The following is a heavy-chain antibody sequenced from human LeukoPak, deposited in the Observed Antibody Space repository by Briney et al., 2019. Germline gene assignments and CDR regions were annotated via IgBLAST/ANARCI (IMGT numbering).Heavy chain of an antibody. CDR1: GFTFSSYW. Sequence: PGGSLRLSCAASGFTFSSYWMSWVRQAPGKGLDWVANIKQDGSEKYYVDSVKGRFTISRDNAKNSLYLQMNSLRAEDTAVYYCARGPPYYDFWSGYYAWGQGTLVTVSS. J-gene: IGHJ5*02. CDR3: ARGPPYYDFWSGYYA. V-gene: IGHV3-7*01. D-gene: IGHD3-3*01. CDR2: IKQDGSEK.